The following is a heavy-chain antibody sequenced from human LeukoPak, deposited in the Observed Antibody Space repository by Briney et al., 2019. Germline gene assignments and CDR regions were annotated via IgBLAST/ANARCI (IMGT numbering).Heavy chain of an antibody. J-gene: IGHJ4*02. D-gene: IGHD6-19*01. CDR1: GVSISSTTYC. Sequence: SETLSLTCTVSGVSISSTTYCWGWIRQPPGKGLEWIGSIYSSGSTYYNPSLKSRVTISVDTSKNQFSLKLSSVTAADTALYYCARTWTFTTPLGRVAGTSSRRGRYFDYWGQGTLVTVSS. V-gene: IGHV4-39*01. CDR3: ARTWTFTTPLGRVAGTSSRRGRYFDY. CDR2: IYSSGST.